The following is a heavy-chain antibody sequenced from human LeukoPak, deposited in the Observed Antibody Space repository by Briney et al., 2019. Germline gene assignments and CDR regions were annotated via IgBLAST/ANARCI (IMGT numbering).Heavy chain of an antibody. CDR1: GFNFSGYG. CDR2: IRYDGTNK. Sequence: GGSLRLSCGASGFNFSGYGMHWVRQAPGEGLEWVAFIRYDGTNKYYADSVKGRFTISRDNSKNTLYLQMNSLRAEDTAVYYCAKGGPLRFLEWLLGYWGQGTLVTVSS. CDR3: AKGGPLRFLEWLLGY. J-gene: IGHJ4*02. V-gene: IGHV3-30*02. D-gene: IGHD3-3*01.